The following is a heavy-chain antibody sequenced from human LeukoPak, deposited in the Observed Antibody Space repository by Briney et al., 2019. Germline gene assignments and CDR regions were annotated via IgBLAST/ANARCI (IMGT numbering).Heavy chain of an antibody. V-gene: IGHV3-21*01. Sequence: PGGSLRLSCAASGFSFSSYTMNWVRQSPGKGLECVSSISSSGSYIYYADSVKGRFTISRDNAKNSLYLQMSSLRAEDTAVYCCARALNLRTRGGVFHWGQGTLVTVSS. CDR3: ARALNLRTRGGVFH. J-gene: IGHJ4*02. D-gene: IGHD2-21*01. CDR1: GFSFSSYT. CDR2: ISSSGSYI.